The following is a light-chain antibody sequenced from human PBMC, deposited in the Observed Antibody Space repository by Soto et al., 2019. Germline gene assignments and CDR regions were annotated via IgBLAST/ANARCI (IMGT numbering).Light chain of an antibody. J-gene: IGLJ1*01. V-gene: IGLV2-14*01. CDR3: SSYTSSSTLLXV. CDR1: SSDVGGYNY. Sequence: QSVLTQPASVSGSPGQSITISCSGTSSDVGGYNYVSWYQQHPGKAPKLMIYDVSNRPSGVSNRFSGSKSGNTASLTISGLQAEDEADYYCSSYTSSSTLLXVFGTGTKVTVL. CDR2: DVS.